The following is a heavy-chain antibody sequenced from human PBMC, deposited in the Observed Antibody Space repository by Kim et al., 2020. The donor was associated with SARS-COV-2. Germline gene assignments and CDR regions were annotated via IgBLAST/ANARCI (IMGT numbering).Heavy chain of an antibody. V-gene: IGHV3-9*01. CDR3: AKDIVGCSYYYGIVV. D-gene: IGHD3-10*02. CDR2: ISWNSGSI. CDR1: GFTFDDYA. Sequence: GGSLRLSCAASGFTFDDYAMHWVRQAPGKGLEWVSGISWNSGSIGYADSVKGRFTISRDNAQNSLYLQMNSLRAEDTALYYCAKDIVGCSYYYGIVVCG. J-gene: IGHJ6*02.